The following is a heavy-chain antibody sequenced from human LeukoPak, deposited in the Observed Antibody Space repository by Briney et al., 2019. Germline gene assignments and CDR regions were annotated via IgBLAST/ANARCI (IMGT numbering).Heavy chain of an antibody. Sequence: GGSVRLSCAASGFNFGNNGMTWVRQPPGKGLEWVSAISGSGDITYNADSVKGRFTISRDNSKNTVYLQMNSLRAEDTAVYYCLPYGSGSTWGQGTLVTVSS. CDR2: ISGSGDIT. CDR3: LPYGSGST. D-gene: IGHD3-10*01. CDR1: GFNFGNNG. V-gene: IGHV3-23*01. J-gene: IGHJ5*02.